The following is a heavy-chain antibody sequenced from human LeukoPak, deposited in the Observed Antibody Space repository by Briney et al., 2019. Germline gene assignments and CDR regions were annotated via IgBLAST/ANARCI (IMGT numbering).Heavy chain of an antibody. Sequence: GGSLRLSCAASGFTFSSYEMNWVRQAPGKGLEWVSSISSSSSYIYYADSVKGRFTISRDNAKNSLYLQMNSLRAEDTAVYYCARDRARFLEWSPLYYGMDVWGQGTTVTVSS. CDR1: GFTFSSYE. J-gene: IGHJ6*02. CDR3: ARDRARFLEWSPLYYGMDV. D-gene: IGHD3-3*01. CDR2: ISSSSSYI. V-gene: IGHV3-21*01.